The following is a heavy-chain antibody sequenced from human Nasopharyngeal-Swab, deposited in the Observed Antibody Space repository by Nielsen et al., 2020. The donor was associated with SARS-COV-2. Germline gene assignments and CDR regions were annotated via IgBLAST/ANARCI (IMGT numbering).Heavy chain of an antibody. J-gene: IGHJ4*02. CDR1: GFTFSSYS. D-gene: IGHD3-22*01. CDR3: AREDTMIVTPDY. Sequence: GGSLRLSCSASGFTFSSYSMHWVRQAPGKGLEWVAVISYDGSNKYYADSVKGRFTISRDNSKNTLYLQMNSLRAEDTAVYYCAREDTMIVTPDYWGQGTLVTVSS. V-gene: IGHV3-30-3*01. CDR2: ISYDGSNK.